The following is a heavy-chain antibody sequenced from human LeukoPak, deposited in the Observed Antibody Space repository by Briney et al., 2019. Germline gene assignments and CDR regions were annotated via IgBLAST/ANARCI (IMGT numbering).Heavy chain of an antibody. V-gene: IGHV4-61*02. CDR1: GGSISSSTNW. Sequence: SETLSLTCAVSGGSISSSTNWWSWVRQPPGKGLEWIGRIYSSGSTNYNSSLKSRVTISVDTSKNQFSLKLSSVTAADTAVYYCARGGYCGGDCYFYYWGQGTLVTASS. D-gene: IGHD2-21*02. CDR2: IYSSGST. CDR3: ARGGYCGGDCYFYY. J-gene: IGHJ4*02.